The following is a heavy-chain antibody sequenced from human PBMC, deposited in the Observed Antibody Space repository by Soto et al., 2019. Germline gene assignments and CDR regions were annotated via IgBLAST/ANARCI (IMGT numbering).Heavy chain of an antibody. CDR3: AKDPGHYYDSSGYHHFDY. Sequence: GGSLRLSCAASGFTFSSYGMHWVRQAPGKGLEWVAVISYDGSNKYYADSVKGRFTISRDNSKNTLYLQMNSLRAEDTAVYYCAKDPGHYYDSSGYHHFDYWGQGTLVTVSS. D-gene: IGHD3-22*01. J-gene: IGHJ4*02. CDR2: ISYDGSNK. V-gene: IGHV3-30*18. CDR1: GFTFSSYG.